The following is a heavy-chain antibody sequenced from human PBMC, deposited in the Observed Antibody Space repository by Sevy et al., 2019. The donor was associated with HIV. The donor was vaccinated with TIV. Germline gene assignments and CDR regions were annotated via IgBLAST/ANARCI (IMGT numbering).Heavy chain of an antibody. CDR3: AKGSLVVPTVIYYYYGMSV. CDR2: ISHSGDGT. CDR1: GFTFSSYA. Sequence: GGSLRLSCAASGFTFSSYAMSWVRQAPGKGLEWVSAISHSGDGTYYADSVKGRFTISRDNSKNTLYLEMNSLRAEDTAVYYCAKGSLVVPTVIYYYYGMSVWGQGTTVTVSS. V-gene: IGHV3-23*01. J-gene: IGHJ6*02. D-gene: IGHD2-2*02.